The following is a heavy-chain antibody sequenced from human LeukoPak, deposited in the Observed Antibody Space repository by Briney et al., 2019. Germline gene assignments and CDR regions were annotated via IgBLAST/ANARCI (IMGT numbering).Heavy chain of an antibody. CDR2: TSAYNGNT. D-gene: IGHD5-12*01. Sequence: ASVKVSCKASGYTFTSYGISWVRQAPGQGLEWMGWTSAYNGNTNYAQKLQGRVTMTTDTSTSTAYMELRSLRSDDTAVYYCARDPTNTSGYYAYFDYWGQGTLVTVSS. J-gene: IGHJ4*02. CDR3: ARDPTNTSGYYAYFDY. V-gene: IGHV1-18*01. CDR1: GYTFTSYG.